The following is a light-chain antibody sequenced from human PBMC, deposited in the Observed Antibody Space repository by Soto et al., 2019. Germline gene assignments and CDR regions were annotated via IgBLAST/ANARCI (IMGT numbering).Light chain of an antibody. Sequence: IVVTQSPASLSVSPWERVTLSCRAGQGVTTNFAWYQQKSGQSPRLLIYDVSTRATGVPARVSGTGSETDVTLAISGLQSEDSAVYFCQQYNNWPFSFVQGTRLEIK. CDR2: DVS. CDR3: QQYNNWPFS. V-gene: IGKV3-15*01. J-gene: IGKJ5*01. CDR1: QGVTTN.